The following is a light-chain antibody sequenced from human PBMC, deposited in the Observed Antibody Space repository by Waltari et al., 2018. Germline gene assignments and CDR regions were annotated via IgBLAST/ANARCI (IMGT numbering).Light chain of an antibody. CDR3: CSYAGNYVWV. J-gene: IGLJ3*02. Sequence: QSALTQPAAVSGSPGQSVTIPCTGASSDIGRYDIVPWYPQHPGNAPKLVISDVSKRPSGVSDRFSGSKSGDTASLTISGLQFEDEADYYCCSYAGNYVWVFGGGTRLTVL. V-gene: IGLV2-23*02. CDR1: SSDIGRYDI. CDR2: DVS.